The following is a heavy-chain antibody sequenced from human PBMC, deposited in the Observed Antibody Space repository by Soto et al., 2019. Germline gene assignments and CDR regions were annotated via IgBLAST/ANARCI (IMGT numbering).Heavy chain of an antibody. V-gene: IGHV5-51*01. J-gene: IGHJ5*02. CDR1: GYKFTSSW. CDR2: IFPSDSDT. CDR3: ARKDKSGYFNWFDP. D-gene: IGHD3-22*01. Sequence: PXDSLTISCRTSGYKFTSSWIALVRQMPGKGLEWMGIIFPSDSDTRYSPSFQGQVTISADRSTSTVFLQWASLKASDTAVYFCARKDKSGYFNWFDPWGQGTLVTVSS.